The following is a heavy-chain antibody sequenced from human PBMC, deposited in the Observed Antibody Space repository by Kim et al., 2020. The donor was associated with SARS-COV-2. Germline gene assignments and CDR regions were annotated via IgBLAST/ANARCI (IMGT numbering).Heavy chain of an antibody. Sequence: SVKVSCKASGGTFSSYAISWVRQAPGQGLEWMGGIIPIFGTANYAQKFQGRVTITADESTSTAYMELSSLRSEDTAVYYCASGPYNWNLVFAYDIWGQGTMVTVSS. D-gene: IGHD1-7*01. CDR3: ASGPYNWNLVFAYDI. J-gene: IGHJ3*02. V-gene: IGHV1-69*13. CDR1: GGTFSSYA. CDR2: IIPIFGTA.